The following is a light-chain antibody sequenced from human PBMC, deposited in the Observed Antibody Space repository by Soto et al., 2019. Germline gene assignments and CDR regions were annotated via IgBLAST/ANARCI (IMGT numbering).Light chain of an antibody. CDR3: SSYAGSNLV. Sequence: QSALTQPPSASGSPGQSVTISCTGTSSDVGGYNYVSWYQQHPGKAPKVMIYEVSKRPSGVPDRFSGSKSGNTASLTVSGLQAEDEPDYYCSSYAGSNLVFGGGTKVTVL. V-gene: IGLV2-8*01. CDR2: EVS. CDR1: SSDVGGYNY. J-gene: IGLJ2*01.